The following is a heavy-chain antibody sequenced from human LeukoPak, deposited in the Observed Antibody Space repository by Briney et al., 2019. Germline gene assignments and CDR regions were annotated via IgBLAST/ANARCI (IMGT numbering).Heavy chain of an antibody. CDR2: IYYSGST. J-gene: IGHJ5*02. CDR3: ARTSGSYLNWFDP. V-gene: IGHV4-39*07. CDR1: GGSSSRSSYY. Sequence: SETLSLTCTVSGGSSSRSSYYWGWIRQPPGKGLEWIGSIYYSGSTYYNPSLKSRVTISVDTSKNQFSLKLSSVTAADTAVYYCARTSGSYLNWFDPWGQGTLVTVSS. D-gene: IGHD1-26*01.